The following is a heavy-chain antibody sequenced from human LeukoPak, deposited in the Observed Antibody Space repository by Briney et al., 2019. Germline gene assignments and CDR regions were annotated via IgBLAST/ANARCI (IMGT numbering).Heavy chain of an antibody. CDR2: IYSAGAT. D-gene: IGHD6-13*01. CDR3: ARGGARSSSYYYYGMDV. J-gene: IGHJ6*02. CDR1: GFTVSDNY. Sequence: GGSLRLSCAASGFTVSDNYMTWVRQAPGKGLEWVSSIYSAGATHYAESVKGRFTISRDNSKNTLYLQMNSLRAEDTAVFYCARGGARSSSYYYYGMDVWGLGPTVTVSS. V-gene: IGHV3-66*01.